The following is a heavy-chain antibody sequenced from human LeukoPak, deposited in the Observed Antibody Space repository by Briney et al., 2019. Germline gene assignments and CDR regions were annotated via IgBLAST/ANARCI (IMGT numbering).Heavy chain of an antibody. CDR2: IKQDESEK. D-gene: IGHD3-10*02. J-gene: IGHJ6*04. Sequence: GGSLRLSCAASGFSVSRYWMSWVRQAPGEGLEWVANIKQDESEKDYVDSVRGRFTISRDNAKNSLYLQMNSLRAEDTAVYYCAELGITMIGGVWGKGTTVTISS. V-gene: IGHV3-7*01. CDR3: AELGITMIGGV. CDR1: GFSVSRYW.